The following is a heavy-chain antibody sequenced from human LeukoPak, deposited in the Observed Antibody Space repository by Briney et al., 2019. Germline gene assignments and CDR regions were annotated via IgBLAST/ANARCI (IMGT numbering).Heavy chain of an antibody. Sequence: ASVKVSCKTSGYTFIGYYMHWERQAPGQGLEWMGWINPNSGGTHYAQKFQGRVTMTRDTSISTGYMELSRLRSDDTAVYYCARGIVVVVAATQDYWGQGTLVTVSS. V-gene: IGHV1-2*02. D-gene: IGHD2-15*01. J-gene: IGHJ4*02. CDR1: GYTFIGYY. CDR2: INPNSGGT. CDR3: ARGIVVVVAATQDY.